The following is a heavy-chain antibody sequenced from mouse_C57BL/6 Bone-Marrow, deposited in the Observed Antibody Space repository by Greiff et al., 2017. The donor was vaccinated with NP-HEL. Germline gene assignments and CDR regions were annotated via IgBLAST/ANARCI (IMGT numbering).Heavy chain of an antibody. V-gene: IGHV14-4*01. Sequence: EVQLQQSGAELVRPGASVKLSCTASGFNIKDDYMHWVKQRPEQGLEWIGWIDPENGDTEYASKFQGKATITADTSSNTAYLQLSSLTSEDTAVYYCTTAATVVDWYFDVWGTGTTVTVSS. D-gene: IGHD1-1*01. CDR3: TTAATVVDWYFDV. CDR1: GFNIKDDY. CDR2: IDPENGDT. J-gene: IGHJ1*03.